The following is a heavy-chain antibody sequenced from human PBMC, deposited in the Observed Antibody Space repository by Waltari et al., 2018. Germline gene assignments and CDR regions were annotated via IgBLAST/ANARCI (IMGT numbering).Heavy chain of an antibody. CDR1: GGSISSSSYY. CDR2: IYYSGST. V-gene: IGHV4-39*07. Sequence: QLQLQESGPGLVKPSETLSLTCTVSGGSISSSSYYWGWIRQPPGKGLEWIGSIYYSGSTYYNPSLKSRVTISVDTSKNQFSLKLSSVTAADTAVYYCARDSYGDYNVPRYGMDVWGQGTTVTVSS. J-gene: IGHJ6*02. CDR3: ARDSYGDYNVPRYGMDV. D-gene: IGHD4-17*01.